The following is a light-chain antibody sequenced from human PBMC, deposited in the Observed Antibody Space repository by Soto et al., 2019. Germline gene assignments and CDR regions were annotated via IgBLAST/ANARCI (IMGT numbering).Light chain of an antibody. CDR2: EVT. J-gene: IGLJ2*01. V-gene: IGLV2-8*01. CDR3: CSYTVGDTVV. CDR1: TTDVGGYDL. Sequence: QSVLTQPPSASGSPGQSVTFSCTGTTTDVGGYDLVSWYQQHPGKAPKVIIYEVTKRPSGVPDRFFGSKSGSTASLTVSGLQAEDEAVYYCCSYTVGDTVVFGGGTKLTVL.